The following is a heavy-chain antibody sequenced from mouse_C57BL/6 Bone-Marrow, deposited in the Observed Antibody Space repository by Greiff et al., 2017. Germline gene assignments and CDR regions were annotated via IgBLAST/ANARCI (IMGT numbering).Heavy chain of an antibody. Sequence: VQLQQSGPELVKPGASVKISCKASGYTFTDYYMNWVKQSHGKSLEWIGDINPNNGGTSYNQKFKGKATLTVDKSSSTAYMELRSLTSEDSAVYYGARPGRYWYFDVWGTGTTVTVSS. V-gene: IGHV1-26*01. CDR3: ARPGRYWYFDV. CDR1: GYTFTDYY. CDR2: INPNNGGT. J-gene: IGHJ1*03.